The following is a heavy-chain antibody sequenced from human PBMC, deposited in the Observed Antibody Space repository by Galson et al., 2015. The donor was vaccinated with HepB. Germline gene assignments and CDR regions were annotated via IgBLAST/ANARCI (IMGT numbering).Heavy chain of an antibody. CDR3: ARDLGGGGSGWRLPHYDTYGYLPD. Sequence: SLRLSCAVSGFTFSSYSMSWVRQAPGEGLEWVSSIRSDTSNIKYADSVKGRFTISRDNARNSLYLQMNSLRAEDTAVYYCARDLGGGGSGWRLPHYDTYGYLPDWGQGTLVTVSS. CDR1: GFTFSSYS. V-gene: IGHV3-21*06. J-gene: IGHJ4*02. D-gene: IGHD6-19*01. CDR2: IRSDTSNI.